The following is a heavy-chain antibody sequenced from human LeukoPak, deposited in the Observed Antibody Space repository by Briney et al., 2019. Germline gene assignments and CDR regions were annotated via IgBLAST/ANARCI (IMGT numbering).Heavy chain of an antibody. D-gene: IGHD5/OR15-5a*01. CDR2: INGSGGST. Sequence: GGSLRLPRAASGFTFSRYAIRWGRPAPAKGLGWVSAINGSGGSTYYADSVKGRFTISRDNSKNTLYLQMNSLRAEDTAVYYCAKRVVHDYYYYGMDVWGKGTTVTVSS. CDR1: GFTFSRYA. CDR3: AKRVVHDYYYYGMDV. J-gene: IGHJ6*04. V-gene: IGHV3-23*01.